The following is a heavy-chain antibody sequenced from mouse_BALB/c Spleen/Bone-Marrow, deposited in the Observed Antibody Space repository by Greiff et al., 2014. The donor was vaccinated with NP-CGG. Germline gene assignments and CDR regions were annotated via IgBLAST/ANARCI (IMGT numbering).Heavy chain of an antibody. D-gene: IGHD2-4*01. Sequence: QVQLKQSGAELVKPGASVKLSCKTSGYTFTSYWIQGVKQRPGQGLGWIGEIFPGTGTTYYNEKFKDKATLTIDTSSSTAYMQLSSLTSEDSAVYFCARKGISTVIATAYYFDYWGQGSTLTVSS. CDR1: GYTFTSYW. J-gene: IGHJ2*01. CDR2: IFPGTGTT. V-gene: IGHV1S132*01. CDR3: ARKGISTVIATAYYFDY.